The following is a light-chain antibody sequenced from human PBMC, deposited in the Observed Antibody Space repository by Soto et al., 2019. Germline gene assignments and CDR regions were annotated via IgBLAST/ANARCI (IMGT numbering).Light chain of an antibody. CDR3: CSYAGESSLV. J-gene: IGLJ3*02. Sequence: QSALTQAASVSGSPGQSITISCTGTSGDVGRYNLVSWYQQYPGKDPKLLIYEVNKRPSGTSSRFSGSKSGYTASLTISGLQAEDEADYYCCSYAGESSLVFGSGTKLTVL. CDR2: EVN. CDR1: SGDVGRYNL. V-gene: IGLV2-23*02.